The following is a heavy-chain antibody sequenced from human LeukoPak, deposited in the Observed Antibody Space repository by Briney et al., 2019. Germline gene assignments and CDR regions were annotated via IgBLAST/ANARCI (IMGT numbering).Heavy chain of an antibody. CDR2: ISGSGGST. CDR3: ARVPGFGELSYYYYYMDV. D-gene: IGHD3-10*01. J-gene: IGHJ6*03. V-gene: IGHV3-23*01. Sequence: GGSLRLSCAASGFTFSSYAMSWVRQAPGKGLEWVSTISGSGGSTYYADSVKGRFTLSRDNSKNTLYLQMNSLRAEDTALYHCARVPGFGELSYYYYYMDVWGKGTTVTISS. CDR1: GFTFSSYA.